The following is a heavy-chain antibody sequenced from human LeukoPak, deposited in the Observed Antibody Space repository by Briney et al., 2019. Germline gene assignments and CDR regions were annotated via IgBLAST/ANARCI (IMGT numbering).Heavy chain of an antibody. J-gene: IGHJ6*03. V-gene: IGHV3-21*04. D-gene: IGHD3/OR15-3a*01. CDR1: GFTFSSYS. Sequence: TGGSLRLSCAASGFTFSSYSMNWVRQAPGKGLEWVSSISSSSSYIYYADSVKGRFTISRDNAKNSLYLQMNSLRAEDTAVYYCAKRDASRGLGYYYMDVWGKGTTVTVSS. CDR2: ISSSSSYI. CDR3: AKRDASRGLGYYYMDV.